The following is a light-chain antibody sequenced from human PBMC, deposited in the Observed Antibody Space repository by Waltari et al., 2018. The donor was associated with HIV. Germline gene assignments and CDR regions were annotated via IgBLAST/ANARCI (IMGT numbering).Light chain of an antibody. CDR3: QTWDTGIRV. V-gene: IGLV4-69*01. CDR1: SGHSNYD. J-gene: IGLJ3*02. CDR2: LNSDGSH. Sequence: QLVLTQSPSASASLGASVKFTCTLSSGHSNYDIAWHQQQPEKGPRYLMKLNSDGSHSKGDGTPVRFSGSSSGAERYLTISSLQSEDEADYYCQTWDTGIRVFGGGTKLTVL.